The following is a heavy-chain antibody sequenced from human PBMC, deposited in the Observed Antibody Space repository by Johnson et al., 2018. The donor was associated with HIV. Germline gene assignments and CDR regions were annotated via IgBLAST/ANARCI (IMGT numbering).Heavy chain of an antibody. V-gene: IGHV3-64*01. D-gene: IGHD1-26*01. CDR3: AKGDTVVGAKYAFDF. CDR2: ISSNGGST. CDR1: GFTFSSYA. Sequence: VQLVESGGGLVQPGGSLRLSCAASGFTFSSYAMHWVRQAPGKGLEYVSAISSNGGSTYYANSVKGRFTISRDNSKNTLYLQMNSLRVEDTAVYYCAKGDTVVGAKYAFDFWGQGTMVTVSS. J-gene: IGHJ3*01.